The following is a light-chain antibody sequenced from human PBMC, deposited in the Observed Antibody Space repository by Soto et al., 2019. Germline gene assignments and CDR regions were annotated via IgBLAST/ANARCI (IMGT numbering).Light chain of an antibody. Sequence: IVMTQSRASLSVSPGSSVTLFCRASQSVASNLAWYQQKNGQAPRIVIYGTSTRATGVPARFSGSVYGTEFNLTISSLQPADFAVYHCQHYNNWPITFGQGTRVEIK. J-gene: IGKJ5*01. CDR1: QSVASN. CDR2: GTS. CDR3: QHYNNWPIT. V-gene: IGKV3-15*01.